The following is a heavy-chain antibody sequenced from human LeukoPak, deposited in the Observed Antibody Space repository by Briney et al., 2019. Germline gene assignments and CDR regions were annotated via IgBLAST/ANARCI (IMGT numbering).Heavy chain of an antibody. D-gene: IGHD4-23*01. CDR1: GFTVSSTY. V-gene: IGHV3-66*01. CDR2: IYSGGST. CDR3: ATSGGNSLASDY. J-gene: IGHJ4*02. Sequence: GGSLRLSCAASGFTVSSTYMTWVRQAPGKGLEWVSIIYSGGSTYYADSVKGRFTISRDNSKNTLYLQMNSLRAEDTAVYYCATSGGNSLASDYWGQGTPVTVSS.